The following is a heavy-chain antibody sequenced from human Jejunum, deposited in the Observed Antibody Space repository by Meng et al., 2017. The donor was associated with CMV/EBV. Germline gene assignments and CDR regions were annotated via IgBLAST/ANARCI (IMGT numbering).Heavy chain of an antibody. CDR3: ARGGLAYCGGDCYRGIDH. CDR1: SSGDYF. V-gene: IGHV4-30-4*08. CDR2: IYYSGGT. Sequence: SSGDYFWSWLRQPPGKGLEWIGYIYYSGGTYYNSSLKSRVSMSLDTSKRQFSLKLNSVNVADTAVYFCARGGLAYCGGDCYRGIDHWGQGTLVTVFS. J-gene: IGHJ4*02. D-gene: IGHD2-21*01.